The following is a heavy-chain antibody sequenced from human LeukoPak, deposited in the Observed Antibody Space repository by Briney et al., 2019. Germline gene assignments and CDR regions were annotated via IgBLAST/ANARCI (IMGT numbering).Heavy chain of an antibody. CDR1: GFIFSSYG. CDR3: AREKLLSYYWYFDL. V-gene: IGHV3-23*01. CDR2: ISGSAGST. Sequence: HPGGTLRLSCAASGFIFSSYGVSWVRQAPGKGLEWVSSISGSAGSTYYADSVKGRFTISRDNSKNTLYLQMNTLRAEDTAVYYCAREKLLSYYWYFDLWGRGTLVTVSS. D-gene: IGHD1-26*01. J-gene: IGHJ2*01.